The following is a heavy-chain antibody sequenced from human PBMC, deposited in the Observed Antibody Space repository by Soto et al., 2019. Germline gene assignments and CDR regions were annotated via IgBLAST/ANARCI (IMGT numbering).Heavy chain of an antibody. J-gene: IGHJ3*01. Sequence: PGGSLRLSCAASGFTFSSYAITFFRHAPCRGLEWVSSISDSGGSGGTFYPESVKGRFTISRDNYRNTLYLQMSSLRVEDTAVYYCAKEGSVTDAFDVRGQGTMVTVSS. V-gene: IGHV3-23*01. D-gene: IGHD2-21*02. CDR1: GFTFSSYA. CDR2: ISDSGGSGGT. CDR3: AKEGSVTDAFDV.